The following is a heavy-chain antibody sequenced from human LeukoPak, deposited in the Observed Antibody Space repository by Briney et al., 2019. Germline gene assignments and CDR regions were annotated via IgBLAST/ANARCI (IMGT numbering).Heavy chain of an antibody. J-gene: IGHJ5*02. Sequence: SQTLSLTCTVSNGSISSDTYFWSWIRQPAGKGLQWIGRMSSSGRSDYNPSLKSRVTISVDTSKNQLSMKLTSVTAADTAVYYCAISSYYRVWFDPWGQGTLVTVSS. CDR1: NGSISSDTYF. CDR2: MSSSGRS. V-gene: IGHV4-61*02. D-gene: IGHD6-6*01. CDR3: AISSYYRVWFDP.